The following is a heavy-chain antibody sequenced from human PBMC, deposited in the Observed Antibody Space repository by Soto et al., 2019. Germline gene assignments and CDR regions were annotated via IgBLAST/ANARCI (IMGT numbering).Heavy chain of an antibody. Sequence: GESLKISCKGSGYSFTSYWIGWVRQMPGKGLEWMGNIYPGDSDTRYSPSFQGQVTISADKSISTAYLQWSSLKASDTAMYYCARFVRYFDWLTYYYYGMDVWGQGTTVTVSS. CDR3: ARFVRYFDWLTYYYYGMDV. CDR1: GYSFTSYW. D-gene: IGHD3-9*01. V-gene: IGHV5-51*01. CDR2: IYPGDSDT. J-gene: IGHJ6*02.